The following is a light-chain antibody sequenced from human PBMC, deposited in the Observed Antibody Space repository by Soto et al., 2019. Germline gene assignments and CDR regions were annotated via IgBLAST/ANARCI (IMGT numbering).Light chain of an antibody. Sequence: QSVLTQPPSASGTPGQRVTISCSGSSSNIETNYVYWYQQLPGAAPKLLIYRSDQRPSGVPDRFSGSKSGTSASLAISGLRSEDEADYYCAAWDDSLSGAVFGGGTQRTVL. J-gene: IGLJ7*01. CDR1: SSNIETNY. CDR2: RSD. CDR3: AAWDDSLSGAV. V-gene: IGLV1-47*01.